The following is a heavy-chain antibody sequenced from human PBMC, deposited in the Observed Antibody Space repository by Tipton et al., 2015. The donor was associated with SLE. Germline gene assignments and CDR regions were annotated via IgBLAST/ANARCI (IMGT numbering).Heavy chain of an antibody. V-gene: IGHV4-39*07. CDR2: IFYSEAT. J-gene: IGHJ6*03. D-gene: IGHD2-8*01. CDR3: ARESFTNDFYYYMDV. CDR1: GGSIIMKDSY. Sequence: TLSLTCSVSGGSIIMKDSYWGWFRQSPGKGLEWIGTIFYSEATYYNLSLKSRVTVSLDTSKSQFSLHVNSVTAADTAIYYCARESFTNDFYYYMDVWGKGTTVTVSS.